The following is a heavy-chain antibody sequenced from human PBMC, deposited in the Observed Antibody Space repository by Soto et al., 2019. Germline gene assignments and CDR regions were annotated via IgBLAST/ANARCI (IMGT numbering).Heavy chain of an antibody. Sequence: ASVKVSCKASGYTFTTYYIHWVRQAPGQGIEWMGIIDPSGGSTSYAQKFQGRVTMTRDTSTSTVYMELSRLRSEDTAVYYCARGRPFNRYGDDAFDIWGQTTMVTVSS. J-gene: IGHJ3*02. D-gene: IGHD1-1*01. CDR2: IDPSGGST. V-gene: IGHV1-46*03. CDR1: GYTFTTYY. CDR3: ARGRPFNRYGDDAFDI.